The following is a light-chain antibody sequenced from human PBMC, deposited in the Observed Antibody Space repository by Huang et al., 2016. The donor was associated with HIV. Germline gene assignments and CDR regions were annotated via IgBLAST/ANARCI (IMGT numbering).Light chain of an antibody. Sequence: DVVMTQSPLSLPVTLGQPASISCRSSQSLVYSDGNTYLSWLQQRPGQSPRRLIYKVSNRDSGVPDRFSGSGSGTDFTLKISRVEAEDVWVYYCMQGTQWPRTFGQGTKVEIK. CDR3: MQGTQWPRT. CDR1: QSLVYSDGNTY. V-gene: IGKV2-30*01. CDR2: KVS. J-gene: IGKJ1*01.